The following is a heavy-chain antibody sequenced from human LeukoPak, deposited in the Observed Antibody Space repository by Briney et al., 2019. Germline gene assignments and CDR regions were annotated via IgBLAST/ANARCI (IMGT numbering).Heavy chain of an antibody. CDR2: MEYDGSIK. Sequence: PGGSLRRSCAASGFTFNSYDMHWVRQPPGKGLEWVAFMEYDGSIKYYADSVKGRFTISRDNSKNTLYLQMDSLRADDTAVYFCARDSIRQQLYYRDYWGQGTLVTVSS. CDR3: ARDSIRQQLYYRDY. V-gene: IGHV3-30*19. CDR1: GFTFNSYD. D-gene: IGHD6-13*01. J-gene: IGHJ4*02.